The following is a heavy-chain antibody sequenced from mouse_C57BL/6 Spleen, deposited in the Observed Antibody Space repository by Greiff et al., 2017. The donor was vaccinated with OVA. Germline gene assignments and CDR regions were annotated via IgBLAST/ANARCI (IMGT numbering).Heavy chain of an antibody. J-gene: IGHJ2*01. D-gene: IGHD1-1*01. CDR3: AREDYGSSPAYFDY. CDR2: INPSNGGT. V-gene: IGHV1-53*01. CDR1: GYTFTSYW. Sequence: VQLQQPGTELVKPGASVKLSCKASGYTFTSYWMHWVKQRPGQGLEWIGNINPSNGGTNYNEKFKSKDTLTVDKSSSTAYMQLSSLTSEDSAVYYCAREDYGSSPAYFDYWGQGTTLTVSS.